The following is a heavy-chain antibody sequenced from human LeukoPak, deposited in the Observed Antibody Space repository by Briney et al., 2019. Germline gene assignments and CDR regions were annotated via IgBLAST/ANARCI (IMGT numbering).Heavy chain of an antibody. CDR1: GFTFDDYA. Sequence: GGSLSLSCAASGFTFDDYAMQWVRQAPGKGLEWVSLISWDGGSTYYADSVKGRFTISRDNSKNSLYLQMNSLRAEDTAVYYCARGAPGSSRGYNWFDPWGQRTLVTVSS. J-gene: IGHJ5*02. V-gene: IGHV3-43D*04. D-gene: IGHD6-13*01. CDR2: ISWDGGST. CDR3: ARGAPGSSRGYNWFDP.